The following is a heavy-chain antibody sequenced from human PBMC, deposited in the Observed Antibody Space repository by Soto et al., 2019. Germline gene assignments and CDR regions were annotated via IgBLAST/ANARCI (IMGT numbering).Heavy chain of an antibody. V-gene: IGHV3-30-3*01. CDR2: ITYNGGNK. J-gene: IGHJ3*02. Sequence: PGGSIRLPCAASGLSLSGYGMHWVRQAPGKGLEWVAFITYNGGNKYYGDSVKGRFTISRDNSKNTLYLEMNSLRGDDTAIYYCASDDAFDIWGQRTRVT. CDR3: ASDDAFDI. CDR1: GLSLSGYG.